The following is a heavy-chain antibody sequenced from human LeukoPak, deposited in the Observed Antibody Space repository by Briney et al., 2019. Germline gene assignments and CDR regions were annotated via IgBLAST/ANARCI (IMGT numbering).Heavy chain of an antibody. D-gene: IGHD3-10*01. CDR2: ISSSSSTI. V-gene: IGHV3-48*01. J-gene: IGHJ6*02. CDR1: GFTFSSYS. Sequence: GGSLRLSCAAFGFTFSSYSMNWVRQAPGKGLEWVSYISSSSSTIYYADSVKGRFTISRDNAKNSLYLQMNSLRAEDTAVYYCARAFGENYYGMDVWGQGTTVTVSS. CDR3: ARAFGENYYGMDV.